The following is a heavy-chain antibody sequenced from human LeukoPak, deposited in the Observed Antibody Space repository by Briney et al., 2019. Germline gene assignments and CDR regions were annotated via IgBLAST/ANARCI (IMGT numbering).Heavy chain of an antibody. CDR3: ARVPMVRVLDAFDI. CDR1: GFTFSSYS. V-gene: IGHV3-21*01. D-gene: IGHD3-10*01. J-gene: IGHJ3*02. Sequence: PGGSLRLSCAASGFTFSSYSMNWVRQAPGKGLEWVSSISSSSSYIYYADSVKGRFTISRDNAKNSLYLQMNSLRAEDTAVCYCARVPMVRVLDAFDIWGQGTMVTVSS. CDR2: ISSSSSYI.